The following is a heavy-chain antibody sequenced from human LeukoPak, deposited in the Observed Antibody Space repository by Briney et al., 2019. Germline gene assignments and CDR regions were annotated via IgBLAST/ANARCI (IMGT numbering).Heavy chain of an antibody. CDR3: ARLARDSSWPQFDY. D-gene: IGHD6-13*01. CDR1: GGSISSSSYY. CDR2: IYYSGST. Sequence: SETLSLTCTVSGGSISSSSYYWGWIRQPPGKGLEWIGSIYYSGSTYYNPSLKSRVTISVDTSKNQFSLKLSSVTAADTAVYYCARLARDSSWPQFDYWGQGTLVTVSS. V-gene: IGHV4-39*01. J-gene: IGHJ4*02.